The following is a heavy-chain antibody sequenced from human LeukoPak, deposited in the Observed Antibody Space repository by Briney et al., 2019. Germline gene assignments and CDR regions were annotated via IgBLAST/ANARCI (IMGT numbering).Heavy chain of an antibody. CDR1: GGSFSGYY. V-gene: IGHV4-34*01. J-gene: IGHJ6*03. D-gene: IGHD3-16*01. Sequence: SETLSLTCAVYGGSFSGYYWSWIRQPPGKGLEWIGEINHSGSTNYNPSLKSRVTISVDTSKNQFSLNLSSVTAADTAVNYCARLAGEPTVVYYYYYMDVWGKGTTVTISS. CDR3: ARLAGEPTVVYYYYYMDV. CDR2: INHSGST.